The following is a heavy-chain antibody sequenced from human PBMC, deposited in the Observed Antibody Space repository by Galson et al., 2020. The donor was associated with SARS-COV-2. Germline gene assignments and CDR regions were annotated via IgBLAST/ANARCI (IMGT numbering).Heavy chain of an antibody. CDR2: INHSGST. CDR3: ARGGVDPAKGSFDY. Sequence: SETLSLTCAVYGGSFSGYYWSWIRQPPGKGLEWIGEINHSGSTNYNPSLKSRVTISVNTSKNQFSLKLSSVTAADTAVYYCARGGVDPAKGSFDYCSQRPRPTV. D-gene: IGHD5-18*01. V-gene: IGHV4-34*01. CDR1: GGSFSGYY. J-gene: IGHJ4*02.